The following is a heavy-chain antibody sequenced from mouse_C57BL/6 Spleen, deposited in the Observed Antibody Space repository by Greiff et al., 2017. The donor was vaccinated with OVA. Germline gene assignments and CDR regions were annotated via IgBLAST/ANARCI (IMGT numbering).Heavy chain of an antibody. J-gene: IGHJ2*01. CDR3: ARGFITTVVAAPYFDY. CDR1: GYTFTGYW. V-gene: IGHV1-9*01. CDR2: IIPGSGST. D-gene: IGHD1-1*01. Sequence: VQLQQSGAELMKPGASVKLSCKATGYTFTGYWIEWVKQRPGHGLEWIGEIIPGSGSTNYNEKFKGKATFTADTSSNTAYMQLSSLTTEDSAIYYCARGFITTVVAAPYFDYWGQGTTLTVSS.